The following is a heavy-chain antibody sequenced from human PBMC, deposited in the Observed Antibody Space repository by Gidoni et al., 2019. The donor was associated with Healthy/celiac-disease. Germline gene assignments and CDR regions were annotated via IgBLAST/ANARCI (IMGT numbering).Heavy chain of an antibody. Sequence: QVQLVESGGGVVQPGRSLRLSCAASGFTFSSSGMHWVRQAPGTGLEWVAVIWYDGSNKYYADSVKGRFTISRDNSKNTLYLQMNSLRAEDTAVYYCARDGPTLGSHYYGMDVWGQGTTVTVSS. CDR3: ARDGPTLGSHYYGMDV. V-gene: IGHV3-33*01. CDR1: GFTFSSSG. CDR2: IWYDGSNK. J-gene: IGHJ6*02.